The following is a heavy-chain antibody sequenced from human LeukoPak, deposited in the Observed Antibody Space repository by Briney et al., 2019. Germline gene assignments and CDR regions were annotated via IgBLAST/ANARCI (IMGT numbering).Heavy chain of an antibody. V-gene: IGHV4-59*01. Sequence: PSETLSLTCSVSGGSISGFYWSWIRQPPGKGLEWLGHIYYTGSNYNRPSLKTRVTMSLDTSKNQLFLNLSSLTAADTAVYYCARSYYDSSGYRYYDYWGQGTLVTVSS. J-gene: IGHJ4*02. D-gene: IGHD3-22*01. CDR2: IYYTGSN. CDR3: ARSYYDSSGYRYYDY. CDR1: GGSISGFY.